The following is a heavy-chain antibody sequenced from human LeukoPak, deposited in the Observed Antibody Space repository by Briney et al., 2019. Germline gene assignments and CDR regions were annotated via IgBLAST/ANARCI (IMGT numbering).Heavy chain of an antibody. CDR3: ARSLQLVVRYYYYMDV. CDR1: GYTFTSYD. CDR2: MNPNSGNT. V-gene: IGHV1-8*01. J-gene: IGHJ6*03. Sequence: ASVKVSCKASGYTFTSYDINWVRQATGQGLEWMGWMNPNSGNTGYAQKFQGRVTMTRNTSISTAYMELSRLRSDDTAVYYCARSLQLVVRYYYYMDVWGKGTTVTVSS. D-gene: IGHD6-6*01.